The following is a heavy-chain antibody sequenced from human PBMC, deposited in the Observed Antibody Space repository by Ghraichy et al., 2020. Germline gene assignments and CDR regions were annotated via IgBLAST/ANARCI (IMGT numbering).Heavy chain of an antibody. CDR1: GFTFSSYS. CDR2: ISSSSSSYI. D-gene: IGHD2-15*01. Sequence: GGSLRLSCSASGFTFSSYSMNWVRQAPGKGLEWVSSISSSSSSYIYYADSVKGRFTISRDNAKNSLYLQMNSLRAEDTAVYYCAREGVVDIVVVVAALDYWGQGTLVTVSS. V-gene: IGHV3-21*01. J-gene: IGHJ4*02. CDR3: AREGVVDIVVVVAALDY.